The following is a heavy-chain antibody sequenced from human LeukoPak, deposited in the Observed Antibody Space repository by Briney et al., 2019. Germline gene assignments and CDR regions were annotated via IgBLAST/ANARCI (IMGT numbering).Heavy chain of an antibody. Sequence: GGSLRLSCAASGFTFSNYNMNWVRQTPGKGLEWVSSITRGSIYTFYADSVKGRFTISRDNSTNTLYLQMNSLRADDTAVYYCAKLSPDYYYGSGTYAPVYYFDYWGQGTLVTVSS. CDR3: AKLSPDYYYGSGTYAPVYYFDY. V-gene: IGHV3-21*04. D-gene: IGHD3-10*01. CDR1: GFTFSNYN. J-gene: IGHJ4*02. CDR2: ITRGSIYT.